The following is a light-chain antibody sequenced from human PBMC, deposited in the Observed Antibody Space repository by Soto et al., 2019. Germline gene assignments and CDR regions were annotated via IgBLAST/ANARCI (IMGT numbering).Light chain of an antibody. CDR1: QIISSS. CDR3: QQHNSYPIT. Sequence: DIQMTQSPSILSASVGDRVTITCRASQIISSSLAWYQQKPGKAPKLLIYQASILQSGVPSRFSGSASGTEFTLTISSLQPDDFATYYCQQHNSYPITFGQGTRLEIK. CDR2: QAS. V-gene: IGKV1-5*03. J-gene: IGKJ5*01.